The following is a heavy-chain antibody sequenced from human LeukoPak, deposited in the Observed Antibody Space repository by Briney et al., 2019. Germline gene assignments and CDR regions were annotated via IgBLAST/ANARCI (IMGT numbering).Heavy chain of an antibody. CDR2: ISGSGGST. J-gene: IGHJ4*02. V-gene: IGHV3-23*01. D-gene: IGHD3-10*01. Sequence: GGSLRLSCAASGFTFSSYAMSWVRQAPGKGLEWVSAISGSGGSTYYADSVKGRFTISRDNSENRLYMQMNSLRAEDTAVYYCAKTYFGGSGSYFYDYWGQGTLVTVSS. CDR3: AKTYFGGSGSYFYDY. CDR1: GFTFSSYA.